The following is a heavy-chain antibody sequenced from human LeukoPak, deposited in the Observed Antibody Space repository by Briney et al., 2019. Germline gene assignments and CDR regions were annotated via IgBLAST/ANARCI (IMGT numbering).Heavy chain of an antibody. Sequence: SETLSLTCAVYGGPFSGYYWSWIRQPPGKGLEWIGYIYYSGSTNYNPSLKSRVTISVDTSKNQFSLKLSSVTAADTAVYYCARAPTLYCSGGSCYPPHFDYWGQGTLVTVSS. CDR1: GGPFSGYY. V-gene: IGHV4-59*01. J-gene: IGHJ4*02. D-gene: IGHD2-15*01. CDR2: IYYSGST. CDR3: ARAPTLYCSGGSCYPPHFDY.